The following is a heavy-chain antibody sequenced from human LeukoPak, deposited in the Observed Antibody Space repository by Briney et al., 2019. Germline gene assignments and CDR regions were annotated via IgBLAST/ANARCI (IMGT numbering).Heavy chain of an antibody. CDR3: ARDRSGSSSVDDAFDI. CDR1: GFSFENYN. D-gene: IGHD1-26*01. Sequence: GGSLRLSCAASGFSFENYNMNWVRQAPGKGREGGAYINVITGYIYYADSLKGRFTISRDNAKKSLFLEMNSLRVEDTAVYYCARDRSGSSSVDDAFDIWGQGIMVTVSS. CDR2: INVITGYI. J-gene: IGHJ3*02. V-gene: IGHV3-21*01.